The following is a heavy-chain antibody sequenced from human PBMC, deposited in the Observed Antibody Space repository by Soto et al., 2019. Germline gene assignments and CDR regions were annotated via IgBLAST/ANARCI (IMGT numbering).Heavy chain of an antibody. J-gene: IGHJ1*01. CDR1: GGSISSGGYS. V-gene: IGHV4-30-2*01. CDR3: ARDGGYGNFQH. D-gene: IGHD3-16*01. CDR2: IYHTGNT. Sequence: QLQLQESGSGLVKPSQTLSLTCTVSGGSISSGGYSWSWIRQPPGKGLEWIGSIYHTGNTYYNPSMKSRVTISVDRAKNQFSLKLNSVTAADTAVYYCARDGGYGNFQHWGQGTLVTVFS.